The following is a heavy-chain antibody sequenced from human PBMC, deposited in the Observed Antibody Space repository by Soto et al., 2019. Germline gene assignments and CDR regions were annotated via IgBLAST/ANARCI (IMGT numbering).Heavy chain of an antibody. D-gene: IGHD5-18*01. V-gene: IGHV3-30-3*01. CDR2: ISCDGSNK. CDR3: ARSWRDGYSYGDY. CDR1: GFTFSRYA. J-gene: IGHJ4*02. Sequence: QVQLVESGGGVVQPGRSPRLSCAASGFTFSRYAMHWVRQAPGQGLEWVAVISCDGSNKYYADSVKGRFTISRDNSKNTLYMQMNSLRAEDTAVYYCARSWRDGYSYGDYWGQGTLVTVSS.